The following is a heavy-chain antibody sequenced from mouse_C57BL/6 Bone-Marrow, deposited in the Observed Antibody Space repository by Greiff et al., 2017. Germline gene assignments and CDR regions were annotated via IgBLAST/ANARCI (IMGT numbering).Heavy chain of an antibody. V-gene: IGHV1-50*01. CDR3: ARTVFFDC. J-gene: IGHJ2*01. CDR1: GYTFTSYW. Sequence: QVQLQQPGAELVKPGASVKLSCKASGYTFTSYWMQWVKQRPGQGLEWIGEIDPSDSYTNYNQKFKGKATLPVDTSSSTAAMQLSSLTSEDSAVYYCARTVFFDCWGQGTTLTVSS. D-gene: IGHD1-1*01. CDR2: IDPSDSYT.